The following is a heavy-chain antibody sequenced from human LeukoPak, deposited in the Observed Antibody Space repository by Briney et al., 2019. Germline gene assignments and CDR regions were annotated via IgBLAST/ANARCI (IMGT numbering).Heavy chain of an antibody. D-gene: IGHD3-10*01. Sequence: PSETLSLTCTVSGGSISSSSYYWGWIRQPPGKGLEWIGSIYYSGSTYYNPSLKSRVTISVDTSKNQFSLKLSSVTAEDTALYYCARDPGIRRAFDIWGQGTMVTVSS. J-gene: IGHJ3*02. V-gene: IGHV4-39*07. CDR3: ARDPGIRRAFDI. CDR1: GGSISSSSYY. CDR2: IYYSGST.